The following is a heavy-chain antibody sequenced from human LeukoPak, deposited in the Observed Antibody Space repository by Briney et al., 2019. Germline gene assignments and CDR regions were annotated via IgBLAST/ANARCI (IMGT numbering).Heavy chain of an antibody. CDR2: INPNSGGT. V-gene: IGHV1-2*02. CDR1: GYTFTGYY. J-gene: IGHJ3*01. Sequence: GASVKVSCKASGYTFTGYYMHWVRQAPGQGLEWMGWINPNSGGTNYAQKFQGRVTMTRDTSISTAYMELSRLRSDDTAVYYCLLWFGEFAARAPWGQGTMVTVSS. CDR3: LLWFGEFAARAP. D-gene: IGHD3-10*01.